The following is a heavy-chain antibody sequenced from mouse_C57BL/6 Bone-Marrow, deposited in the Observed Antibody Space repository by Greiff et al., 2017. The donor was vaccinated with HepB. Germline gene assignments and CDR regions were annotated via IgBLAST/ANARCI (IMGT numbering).Heavy chain of an antibody. D-gene: IGHD3-1*01. CDR3: AREGLPHYYAMDY. Sequence: EVKLMESGGGLVQHGESLKLSCESNEYEFPSHDMSWVRKTPEKRLELVAAINSDGGSTYYPDTMERRFIISRDNTKKTLYLQMSSLRSEDTALYYCAREGLPHYYAMDYWGQGTSVTVSS. V-gene: IGHV5-2*01. CDR1: EYEFPSHD. J-gene: IGHJ4*01. CDR2: INSDGGST.